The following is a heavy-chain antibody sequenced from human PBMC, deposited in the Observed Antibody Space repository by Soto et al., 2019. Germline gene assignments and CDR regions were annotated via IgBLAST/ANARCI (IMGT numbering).Heavy chain of an antibody. J-gene: IGHJ4*02. D-gene: IGHD6-6*01. CDR3: ARQRRVGSSKSGYFDY. V-gene: IGHV4-39*01. Sequence: QLQLQESGPGLVKPSETLSLTCTVSGGSISSSSYYWGWIRQPPGKGLEWIGSIYYSGSTYYNPSLKSRVTISVDTSKNQFSLKLSSVTAADTAVYYCARQRRVGSSKSGYFDYWGQGTLVTVSS. CDR1: GGSISSSSYY. CDR2: IYYSGST.